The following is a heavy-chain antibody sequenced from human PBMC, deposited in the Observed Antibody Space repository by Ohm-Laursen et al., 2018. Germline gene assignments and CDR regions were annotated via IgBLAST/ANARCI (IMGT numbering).Heavy chain of an antibody. CDR1: GESISGYY. J-gene: IGHJ4*02. CDR3: ARHGSGYDSDY. CDR2: IYSSGNT. Sequence: SDTLSLTCTVSGESISGYYWNWIRLPAGKGLEWIGRIYSSGNTIYNPSLKSRVTMSVDTSKNQFSLKLNSVTAADTAVYYCARHGSGYDSDYWGQGTLVTVSS. V-gene: IGHV4-4*07. D-gene: IGHD3-22*01.